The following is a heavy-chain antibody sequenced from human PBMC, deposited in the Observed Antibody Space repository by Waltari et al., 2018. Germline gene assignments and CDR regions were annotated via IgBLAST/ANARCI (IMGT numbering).Heavy chain of an antibody. CDR1: GDSITSNRHY. J-gene: IGHJ3*01. Sequence: QLQLQESGPGLVKPSEPLSLTCSVSGDSITSNRHYWGWIRQPPGQGLAWIGTLSYSGTTYISPSLKSRVTLSRDTSRNQLSLELGSVTATDTAMYYCATYIGASVGTAAFDVWGQGTMVNVSS. CDR2: LSYSGTT. CDR3: ATYIGASVGTAAFDV. D-gene: IGHD5-12*01. V-gene: IGHV4-39*01.